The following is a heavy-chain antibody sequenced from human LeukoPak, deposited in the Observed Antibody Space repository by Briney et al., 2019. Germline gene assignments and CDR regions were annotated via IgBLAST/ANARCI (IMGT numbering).Heavy chain of an antibody. CDR1: GFTFSNYV. CDR2: ISSVGSNK. J-gene: IGHJ4*02. Sequence: GRSLTLSCAASGFTFSNYVLHWVRQAPGKGLEWVAVISSVGSNKDYADSVKGRFTISRDNAKNLLYLQMNSLRAEDTAVYYCARDGWFGELDKDHFDYWGQGTLVTVSS. V-gene: IGHV3-30-3*01. CDR3: ARDGWFGELDKDHFDY. D-gene: IGHD3-10*01.